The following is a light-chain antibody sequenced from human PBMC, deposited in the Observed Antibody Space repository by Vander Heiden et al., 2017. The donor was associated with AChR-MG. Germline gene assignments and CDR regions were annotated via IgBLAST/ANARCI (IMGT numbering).Light chain of an antibody. V-gene: IGLV3-21*02. CDR1: NIGSKC. J-gene: IGLJ2*01. CDR2: DDS. CDR3: QVLDSSSDHVV. Sequence: SYVLCQPPSVSVAPGQTGRSTCGRKNIGSKCVDWYQQKPGQAPVLVVYDDSDRPSGIPERFSGSSSGNTATLTISGVKAGDEADYYCQVLDSSSDHVVFGGGTKLTVL.